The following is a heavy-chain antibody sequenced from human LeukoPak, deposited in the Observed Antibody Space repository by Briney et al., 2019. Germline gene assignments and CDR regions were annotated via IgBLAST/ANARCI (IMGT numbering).Heavy chain of an antibody. J-gene: IGHJ4*02. CDR1: GFILSHHG. D-gene: IGHD6-19*01. Sequence: PGRSLRLSCAASGFILSHHGMHWVRQAPGKGLEWVAVTWFDGSKQYYADSVKGRFTISRDISKNTLYLQMDSLRAEDTAVYYCARDLHLSGWSNFDYWGQGTLVTVSS. CDR2: TWFDGSKQ. V-gene: IGHV3-33*01. CDR3: ARDLHLSGWSNFDY.